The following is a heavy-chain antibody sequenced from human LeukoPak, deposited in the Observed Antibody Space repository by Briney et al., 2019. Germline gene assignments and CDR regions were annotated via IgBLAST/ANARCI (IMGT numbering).Heavy chain of an antibody. J-gene: IGHJ5*02. CDR1: GFTFSSYA. V-gene: IGHV3-48*04. Sequence: GGTLRLSCSASGFTFSSYAMSWVRQAPGKGLEWVSYISSSGSTIYYADSVKGRFTISRDNAKNSLYLQMNSLRAEDTAVYYCASSVEEPGLFDPWGQGTLVTVSS. CDR3: ASSVEEPGLFDP. CDR2: ISSSGSTI. D-gene: IGHD1-14*01.